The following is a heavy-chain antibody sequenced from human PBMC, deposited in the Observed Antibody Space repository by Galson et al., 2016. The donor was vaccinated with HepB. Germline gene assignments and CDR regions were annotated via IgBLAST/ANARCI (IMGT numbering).Heavy chain of an antibody. CDR1: GFTFSSYS. CDR2: ISSSSRSI. Sequence: SLRLSCAASGFTFSSYSMNWVRQAPGKGLEWVSSISSSSRSIYYADSVKGRFTISRDNAKNSLYLQMNSLRAEDTAVYYCARGDIVGAIFDYWGQGTLVTVSS. V-gene: IGHV3-21*01. CDR3: ARGDIVGAIFDY. J-gene: IGHJ4*02. D-gene: IGHD1-26*01.